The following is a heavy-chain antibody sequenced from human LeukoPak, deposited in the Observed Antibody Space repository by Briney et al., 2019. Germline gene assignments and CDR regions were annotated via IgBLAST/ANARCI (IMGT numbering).Heavy chain of an antibody. Sequence: SDTLSLTCAVYGGSFSGYYWRWIRQPPGKGLEWIGEINHSGSTNYNPSLKSRVTISVDTSKNQLSLKLSSVTAADTAVYYCARLRPQQLVLSAKEVNWFDPWGQGTLVTVSS. V-gene: IGHV4-34*01. J-gene: IGHJ5*02. D-gene: IGHD6-13*01. CDR1: GGSFSGYY. CDR2: INHSGST. CDR3: ARLRPQQLVLSAKEVNWFDP.